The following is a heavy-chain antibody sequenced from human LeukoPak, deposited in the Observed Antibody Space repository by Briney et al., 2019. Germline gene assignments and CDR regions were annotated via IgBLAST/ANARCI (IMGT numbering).Heavy chain of an antibody. V-gene: IGHV4-39*07. D-gene: IGHD6-19*01. CDR1: GGSISSSNYY. J-gene: IGHJ4*02. CDR3: ARPARVAVAVTVFDY. CDR2: IYHSGST. Sequence: TSETLSLTCTVSGGSISSSNYYWGWIRQPPGKGLEWIGSIYHSGSTYYNPSLKSRVTISVGTSKNQFSLKLSSVTAADTAVYYCARPARVAVAVTVFDYWGQGTLVTVSS.